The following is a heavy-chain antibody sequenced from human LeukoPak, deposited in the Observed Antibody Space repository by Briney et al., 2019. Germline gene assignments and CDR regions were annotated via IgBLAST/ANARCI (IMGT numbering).Heavy chain of an antibody. D-gene: IGHD4-23*01. J-gene: IGHJ4*02. CDR3: ARQGYGGNYFDC. CDR2: IYTSEST. CDR1: GDSISSYY. V-gene: IGHV4-4*09. Sequence: SETLSLTCTVSGDSISSYYWSWIRQPPGKGLEWIGYIYTSESTNYNPSLKSRVTISVDTSKNQFSLKLSSVTAADTAVYYCARQGYGGNYFDCWGQGTLVTVSS.